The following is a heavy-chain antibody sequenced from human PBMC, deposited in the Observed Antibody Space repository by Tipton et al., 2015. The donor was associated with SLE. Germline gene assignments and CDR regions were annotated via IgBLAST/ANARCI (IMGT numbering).Heavy chain of an antibody. J-gene: IGHJ4*02. V-gene: IGHV4-30-2*01. CDR3: ARDIGLIGTGVTPLGD. D-gene: IGHD1-26*01. Sequence: TLSLTCAVSGGSISSDGYSWSWIRQPPGKGLEWIGYIYHSGSSYYNPSLKSRVTISVDTSKNQFSLKVSSVTAADTAVYYCARDIGLIGTGVTPLGDWGQGTRVTVSS. CDR1: GGSISSDGYS. CDR2: IYHSGSS.